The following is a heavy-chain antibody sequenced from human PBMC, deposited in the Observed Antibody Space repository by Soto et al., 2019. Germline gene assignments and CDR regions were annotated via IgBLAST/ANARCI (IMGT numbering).Heavy chain of an antibody. CDR1: GFTFSSYA. J-gene: IGHJ4*02. CDR3: ASPQPPSQYDYLWGRYRSHDY. CDR2: ISGSGGST. V-gene: IGHV3-23*01. Sequence: EVQLLESGGGLVQPGGSLRLSCAASGFTFSSYAMSWVRQAPGKGLEWVSAISGSGGSTYYADSVKGRVTISRDKSKNTLYRQINSLSAQDTAVYYCASPQPPSQYDYLWGRYRSHDYWGQGTLVTVSS. D-gene: IGHD3-16*02.